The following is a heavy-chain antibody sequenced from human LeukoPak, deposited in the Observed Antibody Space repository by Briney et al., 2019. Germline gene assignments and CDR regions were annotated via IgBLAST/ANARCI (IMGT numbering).Heavy chain of an antibody. V-gene: IGHV4-39*01. CDR3: ARLNRSPIVGATTGD. Sequence: SETLSLTCTASGGSISSSSYYWGWIRQPPGKGLEWIGSIYYSGSTYYNPSLKSRATISVDTSKNQFSLKLSSVTAADTAVYYCARLNRSPIVGATTGDWGQGTLVTVSS. D-gene: IGHD1-26*01. CDR1: GGSISSSSYY. CDR2: IYYSGST. J-gene: IGHJ4*02.